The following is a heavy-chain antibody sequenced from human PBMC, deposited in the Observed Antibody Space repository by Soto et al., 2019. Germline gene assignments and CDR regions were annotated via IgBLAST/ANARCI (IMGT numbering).Heavy chain of an antibody. CDR1: GGTFSSYA. Sequence: SVKVSCKASGGTFSSYAISWVRQAPGQGLEWVGGIIPIFGTANYAQKFQGRVTITADKSTSTAYMELSSLRSEDTAVYYCADWNYRDYYYGMDVWGQGTTVTVSS. CDR2: IIPIFGTA. D-gene: IGHD1-7*01. J-gene: IGHJ6*02. CDR3: ADWNYRDYYYGMDV. V-gene: IGHV1-69*06.